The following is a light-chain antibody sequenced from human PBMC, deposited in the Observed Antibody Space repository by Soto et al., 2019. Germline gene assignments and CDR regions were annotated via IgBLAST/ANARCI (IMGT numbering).Light chain of an antibody. J-gene: IGKJ1*01. Sequence: PGAGASLSCRASQSISTYLAWYHQRPGNAPLFLISAASCRDSGIPYRFSDCGSRTDFTLTRTRLQTDDFASYYCQHYNSYPRTFGQGTKVDIK. CDR3: QHYNSYPRT. V-gene: IGKV3-20*01. CDR2: AAS. CDR1: QSISTY.